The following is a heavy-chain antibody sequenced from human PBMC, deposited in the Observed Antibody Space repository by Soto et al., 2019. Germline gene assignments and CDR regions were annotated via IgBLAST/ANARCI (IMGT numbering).Heavy chain of an antibody. J-gene: IGHJ3*02. D-gene: IGHD2-2*01. CDR1: GYTFTSSY. Sequence: ASVKVSCKASGYTFTSSYMHWVRQAPGQGLEWMGIINPSGGSTSYAQKFQGRVTMTRDTSTSTVYMELSSLRSEDTAVYYCARVCSSTSCRDAFDIWGQGTMVTVSS. CDR3: ARVCSSTSCRDAFDI. CDR2: INPSGGST. V-gene: IGHV1-46*03.